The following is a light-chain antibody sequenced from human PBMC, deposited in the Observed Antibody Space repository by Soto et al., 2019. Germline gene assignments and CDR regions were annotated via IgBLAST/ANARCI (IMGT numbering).Light chain of an antibody. CDR3: QQYNNWPPWT. CDR2: GAS. J-gene: IGKJ1*01. V-gene: IGKV3-15*01. CDR1: QSVSIN. Sequence: VMTQSPSTLSVSPGERATLSCRASQSVSINLAWYQQKPGQAPRLLIHGASTRAIGIPARFSGSGSGTEFTLTISSLQSEDFAVYYCQQYNNWPPWTFGQGTMVDIK.